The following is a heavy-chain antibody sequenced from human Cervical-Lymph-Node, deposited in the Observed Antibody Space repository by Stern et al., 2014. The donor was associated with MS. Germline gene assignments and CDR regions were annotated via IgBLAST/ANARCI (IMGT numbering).Heavy chain of an antibody. Sequence: QMQLVQSGAEVKKPGSSVKVSCKASGGTFSSYAISWVRPAPGQGLEWMGGIIPIFGTANYAQKFQGRVTITADESTSTAYMELSSLRSEDTAVYYCARDEGSGSPSAFDIWGQGTMVTVSS. CDR2: IIPIFGTA. V-gene: IGHV1-69*01. D-gene: IGHD6-19*01. J-gene: IGHJ3*02. CDR3: ARDEGSGSPSAFDI. CDR1: GGTFSSYA.